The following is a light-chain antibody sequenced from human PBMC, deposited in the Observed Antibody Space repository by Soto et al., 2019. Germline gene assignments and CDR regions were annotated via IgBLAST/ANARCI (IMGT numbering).Light chain of an antibody. CDR3: HQTYSPPDT. CDR1: QSIGSY. CDR2: EAS. Sequence: DILMTQSQSSLSSSVGDRVTITCRASQSIGSYLNWYQQHPGKAPNALIYEASNLQSGVPSRFSGSGSGTDFTLTISGLQPDDSATYYCHQTYSPPDTFGQGTKVDI. J-gene: IGKJ1*01. V-gene: IGKV1-39*01.